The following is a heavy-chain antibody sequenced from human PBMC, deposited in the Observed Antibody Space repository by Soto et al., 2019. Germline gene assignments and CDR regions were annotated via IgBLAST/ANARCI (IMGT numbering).Heavy chain of an antibody. D-gene: IGHD2-15*01. V-gene: IGHV3-33*01. J-gene: IGHJ6*03. CDR2: IWYDGSNK. CDR3: ARMAAATSTFYYYYYMDV. Sequence: QVQLVESGGGVVQPGRSLRLYCAASGFNFSSYGMHWVRQAPGTGLEWVAVIWYDGSNKYYADSVKGRFTISRDNSKNTLYLQINSLRAEDTALYYCARMAAATSTFYYYYYMDVWGKGSTVTVS. CDR1: GFNFSSYG.